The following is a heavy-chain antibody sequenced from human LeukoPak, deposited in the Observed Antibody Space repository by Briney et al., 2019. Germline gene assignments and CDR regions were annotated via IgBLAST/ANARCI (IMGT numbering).Heavy chain of an antibody. J-gene: IGHJ4*02. CDR1: GFTFSSYA. D-gene: IGHD3-22*01. Sequence: QTGGSLRLSCAASGFTFSSYAMYWVRQAPGKGLEYVSAISTYGGSTYYANSVKGRFTISRDNSKNTLYLQMDSLRTEDTAVYYCARDMGITMIVVVQSDYWGQGTLVTVSS. V-gene: IGHV3-64*01. CDR2: ISTYGGST. CDR3: ARDMGITMIVVVQSDY.